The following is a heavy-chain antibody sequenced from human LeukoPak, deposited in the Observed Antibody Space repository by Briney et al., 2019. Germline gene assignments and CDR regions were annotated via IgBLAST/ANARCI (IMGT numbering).Heavy chain of an antibody. CDR2: ITTSGGST. Sequence: GGSLRLSCAASGFTFSSYAMSWVRQAPGEGLEWVSSITTSGGSTYYADSVKGRFTISRDNAKNTLYLQMNSLRAEDTAVYYCARESYDSSGYYYGGGFDYWGQGTLVTVSS. J-gene: IGHJ4*02. V-gene: IGHV3-23*01. CDR3: ARESYDSSGYYYGGGFDY. CDR1: GFTFSSYA. D-gene: IGHD3-22*01.